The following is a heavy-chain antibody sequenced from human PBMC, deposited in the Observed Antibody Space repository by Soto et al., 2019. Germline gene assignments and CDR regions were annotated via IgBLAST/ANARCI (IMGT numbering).Heavy chain of an antibody. CDR2: IIDSGAST. CDR1: GFTFSNYA. Sequence: VGSLRLSCAASGFTFSNYAVTWVRQAPGKGLEWVSTIIDSGASTYYADSVKGRFTISRDNSKSTLYLQMNSLRAEDTALYYCAKGRSYYYYYGVDVWGQGTTVTFSS. CDR3: AKGRSYYYYYGVDV. V-gene: IGHV3-23*01. J-gene: IGHJ6*02.